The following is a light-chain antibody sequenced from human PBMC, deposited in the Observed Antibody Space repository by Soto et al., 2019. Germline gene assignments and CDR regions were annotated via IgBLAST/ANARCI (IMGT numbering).Light chain of an antibody. Sequence: QSALTQPASVSGSPGQSITISCTGTSSDVGGYNLVSWYQHHPGKAPKLMIYVVGKRPSGVSSRFSGSKSGNTASLTISGLQAEDEADYYCCSYAGSGTPYDFGPWTKVTVL. CDR3: CSYAGSGTPYD. CDR1: SSDVGGYNL. J-gene: IGLJ1*01. CDR2: VVG. V-gene: IGLV2-23*02.